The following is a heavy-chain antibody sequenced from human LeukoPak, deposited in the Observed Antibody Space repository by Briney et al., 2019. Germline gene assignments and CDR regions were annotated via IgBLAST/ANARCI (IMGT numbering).Heavy chain of an antibody. J-gene: IGHJ4*02. CDR3: AKDLRWSAADTVFDY. CDR2: ITGSGGNT. Sequence: QAGGSLRLSCAASGFTFSSSGMSWVRQAPGRGLEWVSGITGSGGNTYYADSVKGRFTISRDNSKNTLYLQMNSLRAEDTAVYYCAKDLRWSAADTVFDYWGQGTLVTVSS. CDR1: GFTFSSSG. D-gene: IGHD6-13*01. V-gene: IGHV3-23*01.